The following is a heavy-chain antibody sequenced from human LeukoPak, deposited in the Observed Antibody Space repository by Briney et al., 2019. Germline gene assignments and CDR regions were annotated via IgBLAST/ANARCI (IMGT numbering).Heavy chain of an antibody. CDR1: GGSISSVNYY. J-gene: IGHJ4*02. Sequence: KTSETLSLTCTVSGGSISSVNYYWGWIRQPPGKGLEWIGSIYYSGTTYYNPSLKSRVTISIDTSKNQFSLKLSSVSAADTAVYYCARDHTATGLLWGQGTLVTVSS. CDR2: IYYSGTT. CDR3: ARDHTATGLL. D-gene: IGHD2-21*02. V-gene: IGHV4-39*07.